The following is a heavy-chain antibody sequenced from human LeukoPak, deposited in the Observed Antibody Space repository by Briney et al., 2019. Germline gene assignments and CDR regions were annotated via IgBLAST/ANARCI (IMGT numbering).Heavy chain of an antibody. CDR2: TSSSGRTI. CDR3: AREWATMVRGATEPFDY. J-gene: IGHJ4*02. V-gene: IGHV3-48*03. D-gene: IGHD3-10*01. Sequence: GGSLRLSCAASGFTFSSYEMNWVRQAPGKGLEWVSYTSSSGRTIYYADSVKGRFTNSRDNAKNSLYLQMNSLRAEDTAVYYCAREWATMVRGATEPFDYWGQGTLVTVSS. CDR1: GFTFSSYE.